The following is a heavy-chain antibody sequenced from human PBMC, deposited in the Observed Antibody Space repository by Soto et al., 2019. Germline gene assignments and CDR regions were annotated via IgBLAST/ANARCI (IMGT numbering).Heavy chain of an antibody. Sequence: ASVKVSCKASGYTFTSYDINWVRQATGQGLEWMGWMNPNSGNTGYAQKFQGRVTMTRNTSISTAYMELSSLRSEDTAVYYCARVPGIWGGNWFDPWGQGTLVTVSS. V-gene: IGHV1-8*01. CDR3: ARVPGIWGGNWFDP. J-gene: IGHJ5*02. CDR1: GYTFTSYD. CDR2: MNPNSGNT. D-gene: IGHD3-16*01.